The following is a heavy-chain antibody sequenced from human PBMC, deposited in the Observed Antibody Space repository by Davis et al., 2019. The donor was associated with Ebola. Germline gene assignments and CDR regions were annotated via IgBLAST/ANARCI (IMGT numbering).Heavy chain of an antibody. Sequence: GESLKISCTGSGYSFTSYWISWVRQMPGKGLEWMGRIDPSDSYNSYSPSFQGHVTISADKSISTAYLQWSSLAPSDTAIYYCARRSSSISPRPFDYWGQGTLVTVSS. CDR2: IDPSDSYN. CDR1: GYSFTSYW. J-gene: IGHJ4*02. CDR3: ARRSSSISPRPFDY. D-gene: IGHD2-2*01. V-gene: IGHV5-10-1*01.